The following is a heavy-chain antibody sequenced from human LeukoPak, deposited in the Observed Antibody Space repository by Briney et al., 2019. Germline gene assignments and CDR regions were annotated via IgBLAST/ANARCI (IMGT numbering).Heavy chain of an antibody. CDR3: ARVATAGGVFDI. D-gene: IGHD4-23*01. CDR1: GGSISSGDYY. Sequence: SETLSRTCTVSGGSISSGDYYWSWIRQSPGKGLEWIGNIYYSGSTYYNPSLKSRVTISVDTSKNQFSLKLSSVTVADTAVYYCARVATAGGVFDIWGQGTMVTVSS. V-gene: IGHV4-30-4*01. CDR2: IYYSGST. J-gene: IGHJ3*02.